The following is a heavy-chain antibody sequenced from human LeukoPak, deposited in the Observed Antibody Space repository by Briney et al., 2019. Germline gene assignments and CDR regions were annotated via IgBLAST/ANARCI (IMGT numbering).Heavy chain of an antibody. J-gene: IGHJ2*01. CDR1: GFIFSNYG. CDR3: AKGGSGSYYNGNWHFDL. Sequence: GGTLRLSCAASGFIFSNYGMTWVRQAPGKGLEWVSAISGSGGSTYYADSVKGRFTISRDDSKHTLYLQMNNVRVEDTAVFYCAKGGSGSYYNGNWHFDLWGRGALVTVSS. D-gene: IGHD3-10*01. CDR2: ISGSGGST. V-gene: IGHV3-23*01.